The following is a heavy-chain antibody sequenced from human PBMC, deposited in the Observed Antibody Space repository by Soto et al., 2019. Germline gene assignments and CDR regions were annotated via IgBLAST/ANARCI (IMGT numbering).Heavy chain of an antibody. CDR2: INHSGST. CDR3: ARGRRYSSSWFLNWFDP. CDR1: GGSFSGYY. D-gene: IGHD6-13*01. V-gene: IGHV4-34*01. J-gene: IGHJ5*02. Sequence: SETLSLTCAVYGGSFSGYYWSWIRQPPGKGLEWIGEINHSGSTNYNPSLKSRVTISVDTSKNQFSLKLSSVTAADTAVYYCARGRRYSSSWFLNWFDPWGQRTLVTVSS.